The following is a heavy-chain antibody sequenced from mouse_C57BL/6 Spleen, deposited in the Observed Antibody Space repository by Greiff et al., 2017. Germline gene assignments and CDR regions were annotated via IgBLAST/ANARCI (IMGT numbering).Heavy chain of an antibody. CDR1: GYTFTSYG. D-gene: IGHD2-2*01. J-gene: IGHJ3*01. CDR2: IYPRSGNT. V-gene: IGHV1-81*01. CDR3: ASPLYYGYSWFAY. Sequence: VKLVESGAELARPGASVKLSCKASGYTFTSYGISWVKQRTGQGLEWIGEIYPRSGNTYYNEKFKGKATLTADKSSSTAYMELRSLTSEDSAVYFCASPLYYGYSWFAYWGQGTLVTVSA.